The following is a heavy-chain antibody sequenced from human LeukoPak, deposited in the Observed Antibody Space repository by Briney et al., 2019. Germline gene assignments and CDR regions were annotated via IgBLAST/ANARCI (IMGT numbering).Heavy chain of an antibody. Sequence: GGSLRLSCAASGFTFSNYWMSWIRQAPGRGLERVANIKEDGSSKNYVDSVQGRFTISRDNAKKALYLQMNSLRAEDTAVYYCGREIPGGTTSLDCWGQGTLVTVSS. CDR2: IKEDGSSK. CDR3: GREIPGGTTSLDC. J-gene: IGHJ4*02. V-gene: IGHV3-7*04. CDR1: GFTFSNYW. D-gene: IGHD1-26*01.